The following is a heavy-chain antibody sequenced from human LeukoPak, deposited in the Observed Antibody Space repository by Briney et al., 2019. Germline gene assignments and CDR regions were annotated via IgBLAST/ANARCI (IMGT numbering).Heavy chain of an antibody. Sequence: GGSLRLSCAASGFTFSGYGMHWVRQAPGKGLEWVAVISYDGSNKYYADSVKGRFTISRDNSKNTLYLQMNSLRAEDTAVYYCAKDRPYYDILTGYQNYYFDYWGQGTLVTVSS. CDR3: AKDRPYYDILTGYQNYYFDY. J-gene: IGHJ4*02. V-gene: IGHV3-30*18. D-gene: IGHD3-9*01. CDR1: GFTFSGYG. CDR2: ISYDGSNK.